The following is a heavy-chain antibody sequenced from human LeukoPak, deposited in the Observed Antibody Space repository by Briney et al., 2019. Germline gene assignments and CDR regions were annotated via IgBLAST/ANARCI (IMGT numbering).Heavy chain of an antibody. D-gene: IGHD5-12*01. Sequence: SETLSLTCAVYGGSFSGYYWSWIRRPPGKGLEWIGEINHSGSTNYNPSLKSRVTISVDTSKNQFSLKLSSVTAADTAVYYCARVRYSGYFDYWGQGTLVTVSS. CDR1: GGSFSGYY. J-gene: IGHJ4*02. CDR3: ARVRYSGYFDY. V-gene: IGHV4-34*01. CDR2: INHSGST.